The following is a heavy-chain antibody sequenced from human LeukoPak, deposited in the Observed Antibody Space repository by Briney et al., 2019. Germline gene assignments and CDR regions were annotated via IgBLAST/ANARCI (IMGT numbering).Heavy chain of an antibody. CDR3: ARGKGYYDFVH. D-gene: IGHD3-3*01. CDR1: GGSIRSSYYY. CDR2: INHSGST. V-gene: IGHV4-39*07. J-gene: IGHJ4*02. Sequence: SETLSLTCTVSGGSIRSSYYYWGWIRQPPGKGLEWIGEINHSGSTNYNPSLKSRVTISVDTSKNQFSLKLSSVTAADTAVYYCARGKGYYDFVHWGQGTLVTISS.